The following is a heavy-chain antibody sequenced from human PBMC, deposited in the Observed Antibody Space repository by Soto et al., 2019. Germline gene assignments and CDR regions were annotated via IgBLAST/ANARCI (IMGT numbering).Heavy chain of an antibody. CDR1: GGSISSYY. CDR3: ARVNVLPWELRGGLTENWFDP. D-gene: IGHD1-26*01. Sequence: SETLSLTCTVSGGSISSYYWSWIRQPPGKGLEWIGYIYYSGSTNYNPSLKSRVTISVDTSKNQFSLKLSSVTAADTAVYYCARVNVLPWELRGGLTENWFDPWGQGTLVTVPQ. V-gene: IGHV4-59*01. J-gene: IGHJ5*02. CDR2: IYYSGST.